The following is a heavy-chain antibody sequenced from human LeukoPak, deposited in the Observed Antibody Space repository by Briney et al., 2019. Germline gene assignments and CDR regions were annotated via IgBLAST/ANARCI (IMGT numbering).Heavy chain of an antibody. V-gene: IGHV3-23*01. Sequence: PGGSLRLSCVGSGFMFSSYAMSWVRQAPGKGLEWVSSISRSGGGSYYADSVKGRFTISRDNSKNTLYLQMNSLRAEDMAVYYCAKEWSVSNLRYFDCWGQGTLVTVSS. CDR3: AKEWSVSNLRYFDC. D-gene: IGHD5/OR15-5a*01. J-gene: IGHJ4*02. CDR1: GFMFSSYA. CDR2: ISRSGGGS.